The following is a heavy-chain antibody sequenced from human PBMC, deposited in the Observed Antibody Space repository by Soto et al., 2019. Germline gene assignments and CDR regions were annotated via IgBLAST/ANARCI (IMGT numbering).Heavy chain of an antibody. J-gene: IGHJ6*02. V-gene: IGHV3-23*01. CDR1: GFTFSTYA. CDR2: IGGLSGGT. D-gene: IGHD3-9*01. CDR3: AKVSILTESYHYYAMDV. Sequence: EVQLLESGGGSVQPGGALRLSCVASGFTFSTYAMRWVRQAPGKGVEWVSGIGGLSGGTDHADSVKGRLTISRDNSKNTLYLQMNSLRAEDTAVYFCAKVSILTESYHYYAMDVWGQGTTVTVSS.